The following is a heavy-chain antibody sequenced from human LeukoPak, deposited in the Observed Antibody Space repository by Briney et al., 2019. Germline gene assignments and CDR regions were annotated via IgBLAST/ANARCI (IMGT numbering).Heavy chain of an antibody. J-gene: IGHJ4*02. CDR3: ARGGQWLVQDY. CDR1: GGSISSGGYY. D-gene: IGHD6-19*01. V-gene: IGHV4-31*03. CDR2: IYYSGST. Sequence: SETLSLTCTVSGGSISSGGYYWSWIRQHPGKGLEWIGYIYYSGSTYYNPSLKSRVTISVDTSKNQFSLKLSSVTAADTAVYYCARGGQWLVQDYWGQGTLVTVSS.